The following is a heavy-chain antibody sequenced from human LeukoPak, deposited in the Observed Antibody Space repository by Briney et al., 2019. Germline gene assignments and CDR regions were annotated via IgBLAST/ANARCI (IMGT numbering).Heavy chain of an antibody. V-gene: IGHV1-46*01. J-gene: IGHJ4*02. D-gene: IGHD6-19*01. CDR3: ARTVRYSSGPLTDLLPYYFDY. CDR1: GYPFTSYY. Sequence: ASVKVSCKASGYPFTSYYMHWVRQAPGQGLEWMGIINPRGGSISYAQKFQRRVTMIRDTSTSTVYLELSSLRSEDTAVYYCARTVRYSSGPLTDLLPYYFDYWGQGTLVTVSS. CDR2: INPRGGSI.